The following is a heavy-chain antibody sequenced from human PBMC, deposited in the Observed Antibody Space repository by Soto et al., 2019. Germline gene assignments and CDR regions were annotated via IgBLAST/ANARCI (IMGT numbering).Heavy chain of an antibody. CDR3: AHRDGVGEFDS. V-gene: IGHV2-5*02. CDR2: IFWDDDK. D-gene: IGHD3-10*01. J-gene: IGHJ5*01. CDR1: GFSLTTSGVG. Sequence: QITLKESGPTLVKPTQTLTLTCTFSGFSLTTSGVGVGWIRQPPGKALELLALIFWDDDKRYSPSLKSRPTNTKDTSRNQVVLTMTNMDPVDTATFFCAHRDGVGEFDSWGQGTLVTVSS.